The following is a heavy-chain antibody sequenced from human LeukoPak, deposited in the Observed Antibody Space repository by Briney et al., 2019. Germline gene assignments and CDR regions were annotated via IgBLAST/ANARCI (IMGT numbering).Heavy chain of an antibody. Sequence: GGSPRLSCAASGFTFSSYWMHWVRQAPGKGLVWVSRINSDGSSTSYADSVKGRFTVSRDNAKNTLYLQMNSLRAEDTAVYYCAKARLRNDAFDIWGQGTRVTVSS. J-gene: IGHJ3*02. V-gene: IGHV3-74*01. CDR1: GFTFSSYW. CDR3: AKARLRNDAFDI. CDR2: INSDGSST. D-gene: IGHD4-17*01.